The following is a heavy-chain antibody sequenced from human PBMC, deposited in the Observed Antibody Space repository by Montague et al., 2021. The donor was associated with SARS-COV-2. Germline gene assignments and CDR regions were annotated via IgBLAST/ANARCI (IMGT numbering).Heavy chain of an antibody. V-gene: IGHV3-30*04. CDR1: GFTFSAYT. CDR3: ARERAITMVRGVIRPTKWFDP. J-gene: IGHJ5*02. Sequence: SLRLSCAASGFTFSAYTIHWVRQAPGKGLEWVALISHDGSNKYYADSVKGRFTISRDNSKNTLYVQMNSLRAEDTAVYYCARERAITMVRGVIRPTKWFDPWGQGTLVTASS. CDR2: ISHDGSNK. D-gene: IGHD3-10*01.